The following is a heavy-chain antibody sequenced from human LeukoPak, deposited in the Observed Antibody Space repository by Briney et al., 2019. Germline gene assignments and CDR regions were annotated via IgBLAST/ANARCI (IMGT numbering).Heavy chain of an antibody. D-gene: IGHD1-1*01. CDR2: INHSGST. V-gene: IGHV4-34*01. CDR1: GGSFSGYY. CDR3: ASSPTGTTPFDP. Sequence: SETPSLTCAVYGGSFSGYYWSWIRQPPGKGLEWIGEINHSGSTNYNPSLKSRVTISVDTSKNQFSLKLSSVTAADTAVYYCASSPTGTTPFDPWGQGTLVTVSS. J-gene: IGHJ5*02.